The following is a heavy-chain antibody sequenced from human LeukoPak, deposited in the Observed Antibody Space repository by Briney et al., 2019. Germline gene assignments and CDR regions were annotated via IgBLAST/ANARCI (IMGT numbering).Heavy chain of an antibody. CDR1: GGSISSYY. CDR3: ARRVGATRPFDY. V-gene: IGHV4-59*01. D-gene: IGHD1-26*01. Sequence: SETLSLTCTVSGGSISSYYWSWIRQPPGKGLEWIGYIYYSGSTNYNPSLKSRVTISVDTSKSQFSLKLSSVTAADTAVYYCARRVGATRPFDYWGQGTLVTVSS. CDR2: IYYSGST. J-gene: IGHJ4*02.